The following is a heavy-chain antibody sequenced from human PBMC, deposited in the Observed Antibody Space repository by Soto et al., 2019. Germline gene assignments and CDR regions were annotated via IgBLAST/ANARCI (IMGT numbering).Heavy chain of an antibody. CDR1: GGSISSGGYS. CDR3: ARARRGYDSSGYYNLENWFDP. Sequence: SETLSLTCAVSGGSISSGGYSWSWIRQPPGKGLEWIGYIYHSGSTYYNPSLKSRVTISVDRSKNQFSLKLSSVTAADTAVYYCARARRGYDSSGYYNLENWFDPWGQGTLVTVSS. CDR2: IYHSGST. V-gene: IGHV4-30-2*01. D-gene: IGHD3-22*01. J-gene: IGHJ5*02.